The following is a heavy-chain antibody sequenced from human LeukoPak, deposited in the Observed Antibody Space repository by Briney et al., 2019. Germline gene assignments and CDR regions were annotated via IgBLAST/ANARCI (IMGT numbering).Heavy chain of an antibody. Sequence: PGGSLRLSCAASGFTFSSYWMSWVRQAPGKGLEWVANIKQDGSEKYYVDSVKGRFTISRDNAKNSLYLQMNSLRAEDTAVYYCARDRLRLGELSLYDYWGQGTLVTVSS. CDR1: GFTFSSYW. D-gene: IGHD3-16*02. J-gene: IGHJ4*02. CDR3: ARDRLRLGELSLYDY. CDR2: IKQDGSEK. V-gene: IGHV3-7*01.